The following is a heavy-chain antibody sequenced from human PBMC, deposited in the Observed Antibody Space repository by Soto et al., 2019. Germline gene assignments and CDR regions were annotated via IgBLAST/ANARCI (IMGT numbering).Heavy chain of an antibody. CDR1: GYSFPSYW. D-gene: IGHD6-13*01. Sequence: PGESLKISCKGSGYSFPSYWLSWVRQMPGKGLEWMGRIDPSGSYINYSPSFQGHVTISADKSISTAYLQWSSLKASDTAMYYCARRHSSSSTFDPWGQGTLVTVSS. CDR3: ARRHSSSSTFDP. J-gene: IGHJ5*02. CDR2: IDPSGSYI. V-gene: IGHV5-10-1*01.